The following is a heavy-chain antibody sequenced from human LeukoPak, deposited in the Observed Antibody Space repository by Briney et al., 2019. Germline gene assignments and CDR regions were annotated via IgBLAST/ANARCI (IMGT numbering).Heavy chain of an antibody. V-gene: IGHV1-69*04. CDR2: IIPIFGIA. CDR3: ARDGQGHIVATIDLDYYYGMDV. Sequence: ASVKVSCKASGGTFSSYGISWVRQAPGQGLEWMGRIIPIFGIANYAQKFQGRATITADKSTTTAYMELSSLRSDDTAVYYCARDGQGHIVATIDLDYYYGMDVWGQGTTVTVSS. J-gene: IGHJ6*02. D-gene: IGHD5-12*01. CDR1: GGTFSSYG.